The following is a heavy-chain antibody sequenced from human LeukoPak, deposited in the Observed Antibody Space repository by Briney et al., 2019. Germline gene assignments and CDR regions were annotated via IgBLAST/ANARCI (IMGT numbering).Heavy chain of an antibody. V-gene: IGHV4-34*01. CDR2: INHSGST. D-gene: IGHD3-22*01. CDR1: GGSFSGDY. CDR3: ARSTYYYDSSGLRQRYFDY. Sequence: PSETLSLTCAVYGGSFSGDYWSWIRQPPGKGLEWIGEINHSGSTNYNPSLKSRVTISVDTSKNQFSLKLSSVTAADTAVYYCARSTYYYDSSGLRQRYFDYWGQGTLVTVSS. J-gene: IGHJ4*02.